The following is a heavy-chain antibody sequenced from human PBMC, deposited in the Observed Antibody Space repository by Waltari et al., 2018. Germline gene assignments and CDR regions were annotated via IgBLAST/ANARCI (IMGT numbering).Heavy chain of an antibody. CDR2: ITRSSRDI. D-gene: IGHD1-26*01. J-gene: IGHJ4*02. Sequence: EVQLVESGGGLVKPGGSLRLSCAASGFTLRSYSLTWVRQAPGKGLEWVSSITRSSRDIYYADSVKGRFTISRDNAKNSLYLQMNSLRAEDTAVYYCARDRWEQAIDYWGQGTLVTVSS. CDR1: GFTLRSYS. V-gene: IGHV3-21*01. CDR3: ARDRWEQAIDY.